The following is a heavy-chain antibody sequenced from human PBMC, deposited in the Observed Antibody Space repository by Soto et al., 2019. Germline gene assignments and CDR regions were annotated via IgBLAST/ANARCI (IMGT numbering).Heavy chain of an antibody. D-gene: IGHD5-12*01. CDR1: GDSVSSNSSA. CDR3: ARGKVATIEGDYYYYGMDV. J-gene: IGHJ6*02. V-gene: IGHV6-1*01. Sequence: SQTLSLTFAISGDSVSSNSSAWNWMRQSPSRVLEWLGRTYYRSKWYNDYAVSVKSRITINPDTSKNQFSLQLNSVTPEDTAVYYCARGKVATIEGDYYYYGMDVWGDGTTVTV. CDR2: TYYRSKWYN.